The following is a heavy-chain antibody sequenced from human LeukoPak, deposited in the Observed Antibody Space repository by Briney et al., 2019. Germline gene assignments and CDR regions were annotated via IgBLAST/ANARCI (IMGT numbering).Heavy chain of an antibody. V-gene: IGHV4-34*01. D-gene: IGHD2-15*01. CDR2: INHSGST. CDR1: GGSFSGYY. J-gene: IGHJ6*02. Sequence: SETLSLTRAVYGGSFSGYYWSWIRQPPGKGLEWIGEINHSGSTNYNPSLKSRVTISVDTSKNQFSLKLSSVTAADTAVYYCAREDRYCSGGSCYYYYYGMDVWGQGTTVTVSS. CDR3: AREDRYCSGGSCYYYYYGMDV.